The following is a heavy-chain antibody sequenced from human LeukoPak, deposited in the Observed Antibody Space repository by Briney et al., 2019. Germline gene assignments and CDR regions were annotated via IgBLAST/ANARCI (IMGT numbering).Heavy chain of an antibody. CDR3: AKGIYSSGWSYFDY. CDR2: LSGSGITT. V-gene: IGHV3-23*01. CDR1: GFTFRDYY. J-gene: IGHJ4*01. Sequence: GGSLRLSCAASGFTFRDYYMSWIRQAPGKGLEWVSTLSGSGITTYYADSVKGRFTISRDNSKNTLYLQMNTLRAEDSALYYCAKGIYSSGWSYFDYWGHGTLVTVSS. D-gene: IGHD6-19*01.